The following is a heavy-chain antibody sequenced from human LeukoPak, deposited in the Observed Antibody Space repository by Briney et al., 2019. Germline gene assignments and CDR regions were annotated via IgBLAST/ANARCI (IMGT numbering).Heavy chain of an antibody. CDR3: AIELGGYIYGLPFDY. CDR2: FDPEDGET. CDR1: GYTLTELS. V-gene: IGHV1-24*01. D-gene: IGHD5-18*01. Sequence: ASVKVSCKVSGYTLTELSMHWVRRPPGKGREWMGGFDPEDGETICAQKFQGRVTMTKDTSKDTVYMELSSLRSEATAVYYCAIELGGYIYGLPFDYWGQGTLVTVS. J-gene: IGHJ4*02.